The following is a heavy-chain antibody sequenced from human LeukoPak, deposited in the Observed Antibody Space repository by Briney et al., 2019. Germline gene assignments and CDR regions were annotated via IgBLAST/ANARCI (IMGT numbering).Heavy chain of an antibody. CDR1: GFTFDDYA. CDR2: TSWNSGSI. V-gene: IGHV3-9*01. J-gene: IGHJ3*02. Sequence: GRSLRLSCAASGFTFDDYAMHWVRQAPGKGLEWVSGTSWNSGSIGYADSVKGRFTISRDNAKNSLCLQMNSLRAEDTALYYCAKDYIAAAGAFDIWGQGTMVTVSS. D-gene: IGHD6-13*01. CDR3: AKDYIAAAGAFDI.